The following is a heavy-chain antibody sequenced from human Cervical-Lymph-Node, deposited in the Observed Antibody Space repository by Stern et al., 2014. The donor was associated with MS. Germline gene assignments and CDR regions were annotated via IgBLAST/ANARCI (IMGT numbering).Heavy chain of an antibody. V-gene: IGHV1-18*01. CDR3: ARGWGDTRH. D-gene: IGHD3-16*01. CDR1: GYTFSSFA. J-gene: IGHJ4*02. Sequence: VQLVESGAEVKKPGASVNVSCKASGYTFSSFAITWVRQAPGQGLEWMGTITVYNGKTNYAQRVQDRVTMTTDTSTTTAHMEVRNLRSDDTALYYWARGWGDTRHWGQGTLVTVSS. CDR2: ITVYNGKT.